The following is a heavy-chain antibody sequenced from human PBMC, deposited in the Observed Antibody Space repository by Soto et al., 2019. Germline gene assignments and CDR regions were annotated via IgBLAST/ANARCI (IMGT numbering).Heavy chain of an antibody. CDR2: IYYSGST. V-gene: IGHV4-59*01. CDR1: GGSISSYY. J-gene: IGHJ4*02. D-gene: IGHD3-22*01. Sequence: SETLSLTCTVSGGSISSYYWSWIRQPPGKGLEWIGYIYYSGSTNYNPSLKSRVTISVDTSKNQFSLKLSSVTAADTAVYYCAVSPDYYDSSGYTGFLFDYWGQGTLVTVSS. CDR3: AVSPDYYDSSGYTGFLFDY.